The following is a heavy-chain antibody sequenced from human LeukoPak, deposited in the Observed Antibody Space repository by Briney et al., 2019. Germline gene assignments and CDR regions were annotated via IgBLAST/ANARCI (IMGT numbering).Heavy chain of an antibody. Sequence: ASLKVSCKASGYTFTGYYMHWVRQAPGQGLEWMGWINPNSGGTNYAQKFQGRVTMTRDTSISTAYMELSRLRSDDTAVYYCARTPLTTVVTLNFDYWGQGTLVTVSS. V-gene: IGHV1-2*02. J-gene: IGHJ4*02. CDR2: INPNSGGT. D-gene: IGHD4-23*01. CDR3: ARTPLTTVVTLNFDY. CDR1: GYTFTGYY.